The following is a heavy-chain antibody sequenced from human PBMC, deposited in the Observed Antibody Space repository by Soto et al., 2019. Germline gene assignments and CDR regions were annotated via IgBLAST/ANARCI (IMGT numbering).Heavy chain of an antibody. CDR1: GFTVSSNY. D-gene: IGHD3-22*01. CDR2: IYSGGST. J-gene: IGHJ1*01. V-gene: IGHV3-53*01. CDR3: ARDRVESGYPEYFQN. Sequence: EVQLVESGGGLIQPGGSLRLSCAASGFTVSSNYMSWVRQAPGKGLEWVSVIYSGGSTYYADPVKGRFTISRDNSKNTLYLQMNSLRAEDTAVYYCARDRVESGYPEYFQNWGQGTLVTVSS.